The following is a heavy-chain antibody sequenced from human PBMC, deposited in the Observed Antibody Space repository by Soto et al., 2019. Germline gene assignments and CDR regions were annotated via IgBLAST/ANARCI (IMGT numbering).Heavy chain of an antibody. CDR3: ARDAVTMFGAPYGMDV. V-gene: IGHV5-51*01. D-gene: IGHD3-10*02. J-gene: IGHJ6*02. CDR2: IYPGDSDT. Sequence: PGESLKISCKGSGYSFTSYWIGWVRQMPGKGLEWMGIIYPGDSDTRYSPSFQGQVTISADKSISTAYLQWGSLKASDTAMYYCARDAVTMFGAPYGMDVWGQGTTVTVSS. CDR1: GYSFTSYW.